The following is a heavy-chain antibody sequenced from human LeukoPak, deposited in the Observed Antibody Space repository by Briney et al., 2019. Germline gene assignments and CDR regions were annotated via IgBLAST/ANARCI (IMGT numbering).Heavy chain of an antibody. CDR2: IYPGGSNG. CDR3: ARCTQQLAPIDY. D-gene: IGHD6-13*01. V-gene: IGHV5-51*01. J-gene: IGHJ4*02. CDR1: GFDFTAYG. Sequence: GESLRISCKCSGFDFTAYGIAWVRQMPGKGLEWMGNIYPGGSNGRYSPSFQGQVTISADKSISTAYLQWSSLKASDTAMYYCARCTQQLAPIDYWGQGTLVTVSS.